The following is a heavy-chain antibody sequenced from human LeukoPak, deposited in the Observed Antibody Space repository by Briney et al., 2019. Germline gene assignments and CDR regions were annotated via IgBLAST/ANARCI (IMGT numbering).Heavy chain of an antibody. CDR2: FDPEDGET. CDR3: ATLGGYDSSGYPLDY. V-gene: IGHV1-24*01. CDR1: GYTLTELS. J-gene: IGHJ4*02. Sequence: APVKVSCKVSGYTLTELSMHWVRQAPGKGLEWMGGFDPEDGETIYAQKFQGRVTMTEDTSTDTAYMELSSLRSEDTVVYYCATLGGYDSSGYPLDYWGQGTLVTVSS. D-gene: IGHD3-22*01.